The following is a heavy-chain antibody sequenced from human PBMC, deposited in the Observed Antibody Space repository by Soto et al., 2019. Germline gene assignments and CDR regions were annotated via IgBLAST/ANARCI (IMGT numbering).Heavy chain of an antibody. Sequence: ASVKVSCKASGYTFTSYGISWVRQAPGQGREWMGWINAYNGNTNYAQKFQGRVTMTTDTSASTAYMELSSLRSEDTAVYYCARGQTSFPADAFDIWGQGTMVTVSS. J-gene: IGHJ3*02. V-gene: IGHV1-18*01. CDR2: INAYNGNT. CDR1: GYTFTSYG. CDR3: ARGQTSFPADAFDI.